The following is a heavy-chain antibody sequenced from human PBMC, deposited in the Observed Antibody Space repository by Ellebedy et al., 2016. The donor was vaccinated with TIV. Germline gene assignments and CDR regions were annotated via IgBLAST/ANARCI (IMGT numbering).Heavy chain of an antibody. D-gene: IGHD2-15*01. CDR1: GFTVSSNY. CDR3: ARHCSGGSCSHHAFDI. V-gene: IGHV3-66*04. CDR2: IYSGGST. Sequence: ESLKISCAASGFTVSSNYMSWVRQAPGKGLEWVSVIYSGGSTYYADSVKGRFTMSRDNSKNTLYLQMNSLRAEDTAVYYCARHCSGGSCSHHAFDIWGQGTMVTVSS. J-gene: IGHJ3*02.